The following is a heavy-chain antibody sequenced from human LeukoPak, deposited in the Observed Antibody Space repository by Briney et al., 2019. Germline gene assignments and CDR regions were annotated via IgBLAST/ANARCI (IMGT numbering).Heavy chain of an antibody. V-gene: IGHV3-74*01. Sequence: GGSLRLSCGASGFTFTTHWIHWVRQAPGKGLVWVSRIKPDGSDTNYADSVKGRFTISRDNAKNTVYLQMNSLRAEDTAVYYCAREDGEYHGCDPWGQGTLVTVSS. CDR2: IKPDGSDT. CDR3: AREDGEYHGCDP. D-gene: IGHD2/OR15-2a*01. CDR1: GFTFTTHW. J-gene: IGHJ5*02.